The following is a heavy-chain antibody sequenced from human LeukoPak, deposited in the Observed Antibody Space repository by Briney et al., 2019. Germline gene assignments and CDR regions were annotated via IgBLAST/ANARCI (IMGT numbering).Heavy chain of an antibody. V-gene: IGHV3-23*01. CDR1: GFTFSSYA. CDR2: ISGSGGST. J-gene: IGHJ5*02. CDR3: AKSAIVGATRYNWFDP. D-gene: IGHD1-26*01. Sequence: GGSLRLSCAASGFTFSSYAMSWVRQAPGKGLEWVSAISGSGGSTYYADSVKGRFTISRDNSKNTLYLQMNSLRAEDTAVYYCAKSAIVGATRYNWFDPWRQGTLVTVSS.